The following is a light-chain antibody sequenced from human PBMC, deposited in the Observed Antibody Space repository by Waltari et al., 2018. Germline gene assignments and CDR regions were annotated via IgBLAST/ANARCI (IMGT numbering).Light chain of an antibody. CDR3: CSYAGTYFWV. CDR2: DVN. CDR1: SSDGGVYDV. V-gene: IGLV2-11*01. J-gene: IGLJ3*02. Sequence: QSALTQPRSVSGSPGQSATISCSGTSSDGGVYDVTSWYQHHPGKAPKLMIYDVNKRPSGVPDRFSGSKSGNTASLTISGLQAEDEADYYCCSYAGTYFWVFGGGTKLTVL.